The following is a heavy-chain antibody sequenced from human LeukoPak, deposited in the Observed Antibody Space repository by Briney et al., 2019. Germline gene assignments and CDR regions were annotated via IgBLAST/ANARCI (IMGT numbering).Heavy chain of an antibody. CDR1: GFTVSTNY. V-gene: IGHV3-53*01. CDR3: ARKLGTVDDY. J-gene: IGHJ4*02. Sequence: GGSLRLSCVASGFTVSTNYMSWVRQSPGKGLEWVSVIYSGGSPYYADSVKGRFTISRDNSKNTLYLQMNSLRVEDTAMYYCARKLGTVDDYWGQGTLVTVSS. D-gene: IGHD7-27*01. CDR2: IYSGGSP.